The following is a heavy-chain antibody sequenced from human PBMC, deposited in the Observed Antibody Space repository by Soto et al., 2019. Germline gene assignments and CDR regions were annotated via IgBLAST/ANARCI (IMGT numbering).Heavy chain of an antibody. V-gene: IGHV4-59*01. CDR1: GGSISSYY. J-gene: IGHJ6*02. Sequence: SETLSLTCTVSGGSISSYYWSWIRQPPGKGLEWIGYIYYSGSTNYNPSLKGRVTISVDTSKNQFSLKLSSVTAADTAVYYCARDMSIAVAGTGGYYYYYGMDVWGQGTTVTVS. D-gene: IGHD6-19*01. CDR2: IYYSGST. CDR3: ARDMSIAVAGTGGYYYYYGMDV.